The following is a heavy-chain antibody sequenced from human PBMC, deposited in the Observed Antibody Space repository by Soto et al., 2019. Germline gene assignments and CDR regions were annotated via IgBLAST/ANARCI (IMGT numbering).Heavy chain of an antibody. CDR2: RYYSEST. CDR3: ARTKCSGGSCYSWSLDY. Sequence: SETLSLTCTASGGSITTGGYYWSWIRQLPGKGLEWIGHRYYSESTYYNPSLKSRVSISLDTSKNQFSLKLSFVTAADTAMYYCARTKCSGGSCYSWSLDYWGQGTPVTVSS. CDR1: GGSITTGGYY. D-gene: IGHD2-15*01. J-gene: IGHJ4*02. V-gene: IGHV4-31*03.